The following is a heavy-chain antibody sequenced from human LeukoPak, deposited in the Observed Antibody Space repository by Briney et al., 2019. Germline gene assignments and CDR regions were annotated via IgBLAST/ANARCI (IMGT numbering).Heavy chain of an antibody. CDR1: GASVSRNW. CDR2: IHHSGGT. Sequence: SETLSLTCTVSGASVSRNWWSWVRQPPGKGLEWIGEIHHSGGTNYNPSLKSRVTMSLDNSNNHFSLKLSSVTAADTAVYYCARGTFSSGWYAFDIWGQGTMVTVSS. V-gene: IGHV4-4*02. J-gene: IGHJ3*02. D-gene: IGHD6-19*01. CDR3: ARGTFSSGWYAFDI.